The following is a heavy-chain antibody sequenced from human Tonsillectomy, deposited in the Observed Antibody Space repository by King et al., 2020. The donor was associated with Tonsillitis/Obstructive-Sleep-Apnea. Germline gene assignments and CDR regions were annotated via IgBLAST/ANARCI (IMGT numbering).Heavy chain of an antibody. CDR3: ARDIWDTDYYYYYGMDV. Sequence: QLQESGPGLVKPSETLSLTCTVSGGSISSSSYYWGWIRQPPGKGLEWIGSIYYSGSTYYNPSLKRRVTISVDTSKNQFSLKLSSVTAADTAVYYCARDIWDTDYYYYYGMDVWGQGTTVTVSS. CDR2: IYYSGST. V-gene: IGHV4-39*07. CDR1: GGSISSSSYY. D-gene: IGHD5-18*01. J-gene: IGHJ6*02.